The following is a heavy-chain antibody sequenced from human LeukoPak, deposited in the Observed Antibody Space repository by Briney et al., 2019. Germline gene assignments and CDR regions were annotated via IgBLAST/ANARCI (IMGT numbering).Heavy chain of an antibody. CDR3: AKGRDYGDTKDAFDI. D-gene: IGHD4-17*01. CDR2: ISGSGGST. V-gene: IGHV3-23*01. J-gene: IGHJ3*02. CDR1: GFTFSSYA. Sequence: GGSLRLSCAASGFTFSSYAMSWVRQAPGKGLEWVSAISGSGGSTYYADSVKGRFTISRDNSKNTLYLQMNSLRAEDTAEYYCAKGRDYGDTKDAFDIWGQGTMVTVSS.